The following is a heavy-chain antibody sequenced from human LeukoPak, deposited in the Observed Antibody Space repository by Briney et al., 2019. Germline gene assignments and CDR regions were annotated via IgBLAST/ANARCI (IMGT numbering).Heavy chain of an antibody. V-gene: IGHV4-59*01. CDR2: IFYSGST. CDR3: ARGRYSLDY. Sequence: PSETLSLTCTVSGGSISGYYWSWIRQPPGKGLEWIGYIFYSGSTNYSPSLKSRVAISVDTSKNQFSLKLSSLTAADTAVYYCARGRYSLDYWGQGTLVTVSS. D-gene: IGHD1-14*01. J-gene: IGHJ4*02. CDR1: GGSISGYY.